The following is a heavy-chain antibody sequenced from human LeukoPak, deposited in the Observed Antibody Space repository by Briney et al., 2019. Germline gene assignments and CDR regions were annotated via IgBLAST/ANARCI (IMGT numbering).Heavy chain of an antibody. V-gene: IGHV3-23*01. CDR3: ARDQAFDWFYYYYGMDV. CDR2: IGTSINNT. CDR1: GFTFNNYA. Sequence: GGSLRLSCAASGFTFNNYALSWVRQAPGKGLEWVSTIGTSINNTYYADSVKGRFTISRDNSNHTLSLQMSSLRAEDTAIYYCARDQAFDWFYYYYGMDVWGLGTTVIVSS. J-gene: IGHJ6*02. D-gene: IGHD3-9*01.